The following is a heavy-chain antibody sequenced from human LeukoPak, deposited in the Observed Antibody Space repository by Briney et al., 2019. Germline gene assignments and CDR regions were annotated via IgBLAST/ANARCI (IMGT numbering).Heavy chain of an antibody. CDR3: AREGQGDDILTGYYYDY. CDR1: GGSISSGGYY. J-gene: IGHJ4*02. D-gene: IGHD3-9*01. CDR2: IFHSGGT. V-gene: IGHV4-31*03. Sequence: PSQTLSLTCTVSGGSISSGGYYWSWIRQHPGKGLEWIGYIFHSGGTYYNPSLKSRVTISVDTSQNHFSLKLTSVTAADTAVYYCAREGQGDDILTGYYYDYWGQGTLVTVSS.